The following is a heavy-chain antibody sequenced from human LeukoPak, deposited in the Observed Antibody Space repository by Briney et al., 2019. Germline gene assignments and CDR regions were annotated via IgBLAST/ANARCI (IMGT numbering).Heavy chain of an antibody. D-gene: IGHD2-8*01. CDR1: GGSFSGYY. Sequence: PSETLSLTCAVYGGSFSGYYWSWVRQAPGKGLEWVSAISGSGGSTYYADSVKGRFTISRDNSKNTLYLQMNSLRAEDTAVYYCAKEAVYARLKPYIDYWGQGTLVTVSS. V-gene: IGHV3-23*01. CDR2: ISGSGGST. J-gene: IGHJ4*02. CDR3: AKEAVYARLKPYIDY.